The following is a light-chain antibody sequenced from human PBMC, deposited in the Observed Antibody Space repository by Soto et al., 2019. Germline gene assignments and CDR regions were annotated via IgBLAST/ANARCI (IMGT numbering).Light chain of an antibody. J-gene: IGLJ3*02. CDR2: LNSDGSH. CDR3: QTWGTGIWV. V-gene: IGLV4-69*01. CDR1: RGHSSYA. Sequence: QSVLTQSPSASASLGASVKLTCTLSRGHSSYAIAWHQQQPEKGPRYLMKLNSDGSHSKGDGIPDRFSGSSSGAERYLIISSLQSEDEADYYCQTWGTGIWVFGGGTKLTVL.